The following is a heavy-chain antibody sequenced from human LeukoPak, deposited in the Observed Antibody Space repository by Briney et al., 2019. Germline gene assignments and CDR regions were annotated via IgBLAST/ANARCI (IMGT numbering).Heavy chain of an antibody. CDR3: ARERTRGGFKSASAFDI. Sequence: GGSLRLSCGASGFTFSNHVMIWVRQAPGKGLEGFSGITASGDSTYYADSVEGRFTMSRGNSKNTVYLQMNSLRAEDTALYYCARERTRGGFKSASAFDIWGQGTMVTVSS. J-gene: IGHJ3*02. CDR2: ITASGDST. D-gene: IGHD1-26*01. V-gene: IGHV3-23*01. CDR1: GFTFSNHV.